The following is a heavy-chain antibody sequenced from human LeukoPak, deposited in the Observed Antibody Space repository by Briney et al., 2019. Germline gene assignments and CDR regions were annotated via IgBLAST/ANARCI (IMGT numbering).Heavy chain of an antibody. CDR1: GFTFSSHGMN. D-gene: IGHD3-22*01. CDR3: ARWDYDSSGYYLSRGSAFDI. J-gene: IGHJ3*02. V-gene: IGHV4-39*01. CDR2: IYYSGST. Sequence: GSLRLSCAASGFTFSSHGMNWVRQPPGKGLEWIGSIYYSGSTYYNPSLKSRVTISVDTSKNQFSLKLSSVTAADTAVYYCARWDYDSSGYYLSRGSAFDIWGQGTMVTVSS.